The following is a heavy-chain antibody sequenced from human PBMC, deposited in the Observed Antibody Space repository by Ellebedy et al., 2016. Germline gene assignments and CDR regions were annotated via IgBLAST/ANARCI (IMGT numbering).Heavy chain of an antibody. CDR1: SGSITINDW. V-gene: IGHV4-4*02. J-gene: IGHJ4*02. D-gene: IGHD3-9*01. Sequence: GSLRLSCTVSSGSITINDWWTWVRQPPGKGLEWMGEVLHSGSTAYNPSLQSRITLSLDRSRNQFSLKLTSVPAADTAIYYCARAPDVLAGYLDSWGQGTLVTVSA. CDR2: VLHSGST. CDR3: ARAPDVLAGYLDS.